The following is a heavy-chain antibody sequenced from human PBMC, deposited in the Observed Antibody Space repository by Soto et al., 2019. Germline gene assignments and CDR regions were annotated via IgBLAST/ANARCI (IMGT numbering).Heavy chain of an antibody. CDR3: ARVRMVRGVRDGMDV. CDR2: IWYDGSNK. Sequence: QVQLVESGGGVVQPGRSLRLSCAASGFTFSSYGMHWVRQAPGKGLEWVAVIWYDGSNKYYADSVKGRLTISRDNSKNTLYLQMNSLRAEDTAVYYCARVRMVRGVRDGMDVWGQGTTVTVSS. D-gene: IGHD3-10*01. J-gene: IGHJ6*02. V-gene: IGHV3-33*01. CDR1: GFTFSSYG.